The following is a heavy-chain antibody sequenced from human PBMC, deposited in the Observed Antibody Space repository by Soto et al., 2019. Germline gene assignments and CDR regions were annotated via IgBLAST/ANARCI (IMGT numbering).Heavy chain of an antibody. CDR3: ARGGGGYCSSTSCFYFDY. CDR2: ISGSGVST. J-gene: IGHJ4*02. CDR1: GFTFSNYA. V-gene: IGHV3-23*01. Sequence: EVQLLESGGGLVQPGGSLRLSCAASGFTFSNYAMSWVRQAPGKGLEWVSAISGSGVSTYYADSVKGRFTISRDNSKKTLSLQMNSLRSEDTAVYYCARGGGGYCSSTSCFYFDYWGQGTLVTVSS. D-gene: IGHD2-2*01.